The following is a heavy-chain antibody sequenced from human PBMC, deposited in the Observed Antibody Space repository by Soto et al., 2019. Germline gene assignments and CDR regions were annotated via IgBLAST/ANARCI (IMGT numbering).Heavy chain of an antibody. CDR2: SSYDGRET. D-gene: IGHD3-10*01. J-gene: IGHJ4*02. CDR1: DFDFSSYG. Sequence: ILSCAASDFDFSSYGIHWVRQAPGKGLEWVAASSYDGRETFYADSAKGRFTVSKEMSKNTAFLQMNALRHEDTAVYFCARDSGWPILNFDNWGQGTPVTVSS. CDR3: ARDSGWPILNFDN. V-gene: IGHV3-30*03.